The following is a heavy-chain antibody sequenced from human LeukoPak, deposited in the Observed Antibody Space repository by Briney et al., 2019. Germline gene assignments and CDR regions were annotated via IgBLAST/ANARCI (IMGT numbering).Heavy chain of an antibody. CDR2: INPSGGST. Sequence: ASVKVSCKASGYTFTSYYMHWVRQAPGQGLEWMGIINPSGGSTSYAQKFQGRVTMTRDTSISTAYMELRSLTSDDSAFYYCARGVGTTTPKWYDPWGQGTLVTVSS. D-gene: IGHD1-26*01. J-gene: IGHJ5*02. CDR1: GYTFTSYY. CDR3: ARGVGTTTPKWYDP. V-gene: IGHV1-46*01.